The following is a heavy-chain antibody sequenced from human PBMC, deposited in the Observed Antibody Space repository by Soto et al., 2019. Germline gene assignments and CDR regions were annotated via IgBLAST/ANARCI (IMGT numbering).Heavy chain of an antibody. Sequence: ASVKVSCKASGYTFTSYAMHWVRQAPGQRLEWMGWINAGNGNTKYSQKFQGRVTITRDTSASTAYMELSSLRSEDTAVYYCARIPVDTNTYYYYYGMDVWGEVHTVPVSP. J-gene: IGHJ6*01. CDR2: INAGNGNT. CDR1: GYTFTSYA. CDR3: ARIPVDTNTYYYYYGMDV. V-gene: IGHV1-3*01. D-gene: IGHD2-8*01.